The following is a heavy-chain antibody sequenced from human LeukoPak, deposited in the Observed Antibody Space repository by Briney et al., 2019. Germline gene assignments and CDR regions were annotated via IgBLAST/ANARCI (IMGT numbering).Heavy chain of an antibody. CDR1: GFTFSSYS. J-gene: IGHJ4*02. CDR2: ISSSSSYI. D-gene: IGHD3-22*01. Sequence: PGGSLRLSCAASGFTFSSYSMNWVRQAPGKGLECVSSISSSSSYIYYADSVKGRFTISRDNAKNSLYLQMNSPRADDPAVYFFARDTYYYYYDSSGRPLYDFDSRGQGTLVTVSS. V-gene: IGHV3-21*01. CDR3: ARDTYYYYYDSSGRPLYDFDS.